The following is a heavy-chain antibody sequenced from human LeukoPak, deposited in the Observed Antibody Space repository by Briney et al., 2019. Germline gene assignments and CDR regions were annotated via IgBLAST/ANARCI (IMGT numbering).Heavy chain of an antibody. J-gene: IGHJ6*03. CDR1: GGSISSYY. V-gene: IGHV4-59*08. Sequence: SETLSLTCTVSGGSISSYYWSWIRQPPGKGLEWIGYIYYSGSTNYNPSLKSRVTISVDTSKNQFSLKLSSVTAADTAVYYCARQLDYYYYYMDVWGKGTTVTVSS. CDR3: ARQLDYYYYYMDV. CDR2: IYYSGST.